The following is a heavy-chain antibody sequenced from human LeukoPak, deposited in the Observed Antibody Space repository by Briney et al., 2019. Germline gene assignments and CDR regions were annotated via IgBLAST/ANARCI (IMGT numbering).Heavy chain of an antibody. CDR1: GGSISSYY. V-gene: IGHV4-59*01. CDR3: ARANQSSGWYIGMGYFDY. D-gene: IGHD6-19*01. Sequence: PSETLSLTCTVSGGSISSYYWSWIRQPPGKGREWIGYIYYSGSTNYNPSLKSRVTISVDTSKNQFSLKLSSVTAADTAVYHCARANQSSGWYIGMGYFDYWGQGTLVTVSS. J-gene: IGHJ4*02. CDR2: IYYSGST.